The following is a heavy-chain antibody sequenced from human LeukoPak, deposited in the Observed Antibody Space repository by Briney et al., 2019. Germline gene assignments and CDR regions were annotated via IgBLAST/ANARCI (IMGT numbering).Heavy chain of an antibody. V-gene: IGHV3-33*01. CDR1: GFTFSSYG. Sequence: AGGSLRLSCAASGFTFSSYGMHWVRQAPGKGLEWVAVIWYDGSNKYYADSVKGRFTISRDNSKNTLYLQMNSLRAEDTAVYYCARHRGYSGYYFGYWGQGTLVTVSS. D-gene: IGHD5-12*01. J-gene: IGHJ4*02. CDR3: ARHRGYSGYYFGY. CDR2: IWYDGSNK.